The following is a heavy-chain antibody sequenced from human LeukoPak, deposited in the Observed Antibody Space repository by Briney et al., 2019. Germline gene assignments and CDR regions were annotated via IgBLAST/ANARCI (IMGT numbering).Heavy chain of an antibody. V-gene: IGHV4-61*01. CDR1: GASVSSGNYY. J-gene: IGHJ2*01. CDR2: IYYGGSP. Sequence: SETLSLTCTVSGASVSSGNYYWRWIRQPPGKGLEWIGYIYYGGSPNYNPSLKSRVTMSIDASKQQVSLKLSSVTAADTAVYYCARNAGATVTTLFDLWGRGTLVTVSS. CDR3: ARNAGATVTTLFDL. D-gene: IGHD4-17*01.